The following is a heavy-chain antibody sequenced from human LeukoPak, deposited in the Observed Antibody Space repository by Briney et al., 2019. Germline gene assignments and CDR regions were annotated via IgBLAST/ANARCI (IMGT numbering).Heavy chain of an antibody. D-gene: IGHD3-22*01. V-gene: IGHV1-2*02. CDR2: INPNSGGT. J-gene: IGHJ4*02. Sequence: ASVTVSCKASGYTFTSYYIHWVRQAPGQGLEGMGWINPNSGGTNYAQKFQGRVTMTRDTSISTAYMELSRLRSDDTAVYYCARVVDYYDSSGYYRWFDYWGQGTLVTVSS. CDR3: ARVVDYYDSSGYYRWFDY. CDR1: GYTFTSYY.